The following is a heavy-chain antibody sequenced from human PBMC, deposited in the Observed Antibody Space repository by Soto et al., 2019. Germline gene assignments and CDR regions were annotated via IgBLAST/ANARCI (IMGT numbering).Heavy chain of an antibody. CDR2: IWYDGSNK. J-gene: IGHJ4*02. CDR1: GFTFSSYG. D-gene: IGHD3-10*01. CDR3: ARGRTTMVRGVIDYYFDY. V-gene: IGHV3-33*01. Sequence: GGSLRLSCAASGFTFSSYGMHWVRQAPGKGLEWVAVIWYDGSNKYYADSVKGRFTISRDNSKNTLYLQMNSLRAEDTAVYYCARGRTTMVRGVIDYYFDYWGQGTLVTVSS.